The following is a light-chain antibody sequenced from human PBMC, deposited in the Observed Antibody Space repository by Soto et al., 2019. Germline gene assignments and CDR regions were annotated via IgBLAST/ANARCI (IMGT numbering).Light chain of an antibody. CDR1: SSGVENYNL. V-gene: IGLV2-23*01. J-gene: IGLJ2*01. Sequence: QSALTQPASVSGSPGQSITLSCTRTSSGVENYNLVSWYQHRPGKAPKLMIYEGSQRPSGVSDRFSGSKSGNTASLTISGLRAEDEADYYCSSHAGAVVFGGGTKVTVL. CDR3: SSHAGAVV. CDR2: EGS.